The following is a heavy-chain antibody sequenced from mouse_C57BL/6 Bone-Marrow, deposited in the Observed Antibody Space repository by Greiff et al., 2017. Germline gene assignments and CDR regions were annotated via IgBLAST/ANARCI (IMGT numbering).Heavy chain of an antibody. V-gene: IGHV1-69*01. CDR2: IDPSDSYT. CDR1: GYTFTSYW. CDR3: ARRAYYSNYGFAY. J-gene: IGHJ3*01. Sequence: QVQLQQPGAELVMPGASVKLSCKASGYTFTSYWMHWVKQRPGQGLEWIGEIDPSDSYTNYNQKFKGKSTLTVDKSSSTAYMQLGSLTSEDSAVYYCARRAYYSNYGFAYWGQGTLVTVSA. D-gene: IGHD2-5*01.